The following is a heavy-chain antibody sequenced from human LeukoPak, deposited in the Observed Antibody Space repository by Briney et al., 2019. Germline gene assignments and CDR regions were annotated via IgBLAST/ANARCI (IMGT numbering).Heavy chain of an antibody. V-gene: IGHV4-59*01. CDR1: GGSISNYY. Sequence: SETLSLTCTVSGGSISNYYWSWIRQPPGKGLEWIGYIYYSGSTNYNPSLKSRVTISVDTSKNQFSLKLSSVTAADTAVYYCARVGGTNYYYYGMDVWGQGTTVTVSS. CDR2: IYYSGST. D-gene: IGHD1-26*01. CDR3: ARVGGTNYYYYGMDV. J-gene: IGHJ6*02.